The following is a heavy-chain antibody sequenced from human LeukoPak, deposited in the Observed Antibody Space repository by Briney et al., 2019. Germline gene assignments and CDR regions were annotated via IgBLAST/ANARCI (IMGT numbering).Heavy chain of an antibody. CDR3: ARGGIVVVPAAIARSGWFDP. V-gene: IGHV4-34*01. D-gene: IGHD2-2*01. CDR1: GGSFSGYY. J-gene: IGHJ5*02. Sequence: SETLSLTCAVYGGSFSGYYWSWIRQPPGKGLEWIGEINHSGSTNYNPSLKSRVTISVDTSKNRFSLKLSSVTAADTAVYYCARGGIVVVPAAIARSGWFDPWGQGTLVTVSS. CDR2: INHSGST.